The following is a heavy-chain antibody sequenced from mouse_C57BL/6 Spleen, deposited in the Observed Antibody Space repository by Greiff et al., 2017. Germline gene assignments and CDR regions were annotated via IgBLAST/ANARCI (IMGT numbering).Heavy chain of an antibody. J-gene: IGHJ2*01. CDR1: GYSFTGYY. CDR3: ARDSNYFDY. Sequence: EVQLQQSGPELVKPGASVKISCKASGYSFTGYYMHWVKQSSDKSLEWIGEINPSTGGTSYNQKFKGKATLTVDKSSSTAYMQLKSLTSEDSAVYYCARDSNYFDYWGQGTTRTVSS. V-gene: IGHV1-43*01. D-gene: IGHD2-5*01. CDR2: INPSTGGT.